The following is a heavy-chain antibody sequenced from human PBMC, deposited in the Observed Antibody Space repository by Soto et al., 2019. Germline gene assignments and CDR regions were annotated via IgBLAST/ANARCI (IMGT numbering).Heavy chain of an antibody. CDR1: GFTFSNAW. Sequence: TGGSLRLSCAASGFTFSNAWMSWVRQAPGKGLEWVGRIKSKTDGGTTDYAAPVKGRFTISRDDSKNTLYLQMNSLKTEDTAVYYCTTEFTPLWFDPWGQGTLVTVSS. CDR3: TTEFTPLWFDP. V-gene: IGHV3-15*01. J-gene: IGHJ5*02. CDR2: IKSKTDGGTT.